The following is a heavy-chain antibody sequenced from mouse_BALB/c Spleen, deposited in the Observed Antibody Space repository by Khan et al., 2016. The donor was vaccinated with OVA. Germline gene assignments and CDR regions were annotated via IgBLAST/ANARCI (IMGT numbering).Heavy chain of an antibody. V-gene: IGHV3-1*02. Sequence: EVQLQESGPDLVKPSQSLSLTCTVTGYSITSGYSWHWIRQFPGNKLEWMGYIYHSGTINYNPSLKSRFSITRDTSKNLFFLQLNSVTTEDTATYYCARGGNYMDYWGQGTSVTVSS. J-gene: IGHJ4*01. CDR3: ARGGNYMDY. D-gene: IGHD2-1*01. CDR1: GYSITSGYS. CDR2: IYHSGTI.